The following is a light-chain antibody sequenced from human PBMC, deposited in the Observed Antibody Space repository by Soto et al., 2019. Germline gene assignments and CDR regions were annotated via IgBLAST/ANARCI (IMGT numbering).Light chain of an antibody. CDR2: EVS. CDR1: SSDVGGYNY. J-gene: IGLJ1*01. Sequence: QSVLTQPASVSGSPGQSITISCTGTSSDVGGYNYVSWYQQQSGKAPKLMIHEVSNRPSGVSNRFSGSKSGNTASLTISGLQAEDEAAYYCSSYTSSRAYVFGIGTKV. V-gene: IGLV2-14*01. CDR3: SSYTSSRAYV.